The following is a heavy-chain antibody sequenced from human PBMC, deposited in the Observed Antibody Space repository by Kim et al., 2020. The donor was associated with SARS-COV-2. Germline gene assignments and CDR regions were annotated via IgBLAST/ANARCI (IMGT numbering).Heavy chain of an antibody. Sequence: PSLKTLVTISVDASKSQFSLRLSSVPAADTAVYYCARHRGVGGTCGIDDWGQGTLVTVSS. CDR3: ARHRGVGGTCGIDD. J-gene: IGHJ4*02. D-gene: IGHD3-16*01. V-gene: IGHV4-59*08.